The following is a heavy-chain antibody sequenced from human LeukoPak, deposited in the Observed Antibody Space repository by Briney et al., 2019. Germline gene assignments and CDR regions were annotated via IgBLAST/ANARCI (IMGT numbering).Heavy chain of an antibody. J-gene: IGHJ4*02. D-gene: IGHD1-26*01. Sequence: ASVKVSCKASGYTFTGYYMHWVRQAPGQGLEWMGRINPNSGGTNYAQKFQGRVTMTRDTSISTAYMELSRLRSDDTAVYYCARGDGSYSSFDYWGQGTLATVSS. V-gene: IGHV1-2*06. CDR1: GYTFTGYY. CDR2: INPNSGGT. CDR3: ARGDGSYSSFDY.